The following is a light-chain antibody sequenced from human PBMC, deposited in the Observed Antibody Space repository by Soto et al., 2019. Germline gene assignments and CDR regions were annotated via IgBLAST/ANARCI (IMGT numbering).Light chain of an antibody. V-gene: IGKV3-11*01. CDR3: QQRSNWPPEIT. CDR2: DAS. J-gene: IGKJ5*01. Sequence: DIVMTQSPATLSLSPGDRATLSCRDSQSVSSYLAWYQQKPGKAPRLLIYDASNRATGIPARFSGSGSGTDFTLNISSLEPEDFAVYYCQQRSNWPPEITCGQGTRLEIK. CDR1: QSVSSY.